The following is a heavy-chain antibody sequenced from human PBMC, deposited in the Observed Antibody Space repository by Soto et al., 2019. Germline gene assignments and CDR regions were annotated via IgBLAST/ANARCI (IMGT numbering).Heavy chain of an antibody. J-gene: IGHJ4*02. D-gene: IGHD7-27*01. CDR3: ARVGSATGEFDF. V-gene: IGHV3-30-3*01. CDR2: ILYDGSKK. Sequence: QVQLAESGGGVVQPERSLRLSCAASGFTFSSYTMHCVRQAPGKGLESVAVILYDGSKKYYAASVKGRFTVSRDNSKDTLYLQMNSLRTDDTAMYYCARVGSATGEFDFWGQGTLVTVSS. CDR1: GFTFSSYT.